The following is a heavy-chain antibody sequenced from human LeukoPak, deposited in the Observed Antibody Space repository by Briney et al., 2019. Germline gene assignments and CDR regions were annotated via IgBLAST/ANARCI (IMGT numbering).Heavy chain of an antibody. CDR2: VSHDGRNK. D-gene: IGHD4-17*01. V-gene: IGHV3-30*04. CDR3: ARTGFGDYEFSFGAFDI. Sequence: GGSLRLSCAGSGFTFRSYAVHWVRQAPGKGLEWVAVVSHDGRNKYFADSVKGRFTISRDNSNNTVYLQMNSLRPEDTAVYYCARTGFGDYEFSFGAFDIWAHGTMVTVSS. CDR1: GFTFRSYA. J-gene: IGHJ3*02.